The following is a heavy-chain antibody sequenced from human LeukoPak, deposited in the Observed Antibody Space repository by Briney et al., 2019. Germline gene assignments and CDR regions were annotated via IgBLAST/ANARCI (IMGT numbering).Heavy chain of an antibody. CDR2: IIPSFGAA. J-gene: IGHJ3*02. Sequence: SVKVSCKASGGTFSSYAISWVRQAPGQGLEWMGGIIPSFGAANYAQKFQGRVTITEDESTSTAYMELSSLRSEDTAVYSCASSIAAPDAFDIWGQGTMVTVSS. D-gene: IGHD6-6*01. V-gene: IGHV1-69*01. CDR1: GGTFSSYA. CDR3: ASSIAAPDAFDI.